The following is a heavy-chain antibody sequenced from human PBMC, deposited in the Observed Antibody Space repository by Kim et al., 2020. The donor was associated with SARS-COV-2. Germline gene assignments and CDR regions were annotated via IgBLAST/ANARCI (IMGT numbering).Heavy chain of an antibody. CDR2: IWYDGSNK. CDR1: GFTFSSYG. J-gene: IGHJ4*02. D-gene: IGHD5-18*01. Sequence: GGSLRLSCAASGFTFSSYGMHWVRQAPGKGLEWVAVIWYDGSNKYYADSVKGRFTISRDNSKNTLYLQMNSLRAEDTAVYYCSREGSPVWGIYSYGYRVQWYFDYWGQGTLVTVSS. V-gene: IGHV3-33*01. CDR3: SREGSPVWGIYSYGYRVQWYFDY.